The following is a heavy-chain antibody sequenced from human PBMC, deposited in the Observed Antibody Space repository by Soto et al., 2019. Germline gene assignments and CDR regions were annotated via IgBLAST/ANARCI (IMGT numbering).Heavy chain of an antibody. V-gene: IGHV1-3*01. CDR3: AKDRGSGWGNDALDI. CDR1: GYTFTTYA. Sequence: QVQLVQSGAEVKKPGASVKVSCKASGYTFTTYAMHWVRQAPGQRLEWMGWINAGNGNTKYSQNFQGRVTITRDTSASTAYMELSSLRSEDTAVYYCAKDRGSGWGNDALDIWGQGTMVTVSS. D-gene: IGHD6-19*01. CDR2: INAGNGNT. J-gene: IGHJ3*02.